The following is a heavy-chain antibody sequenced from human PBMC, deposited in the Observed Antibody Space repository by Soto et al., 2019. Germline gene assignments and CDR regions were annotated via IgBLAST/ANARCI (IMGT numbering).Heavy chain of an antibody. Sequence: QITLKESGPTLVKPAQTLTLTCTFSGFSLSTTGVAVGWIRQPPGKALEWLALIYWDDDKRYSPSLKSRLSITTDISDSQVVLRITNMDPVNTATYSCVHSLPSPYYYDGSDYTHVFDIWGQGTVVTVSS. CDR2: IYWDDDK. CDR1: GFSLSTTGVA. CDR3: VHSLPSPYYYDGSDYTHVFDI. V-gene: IGHV2-5*02. J-gene: IGHJ3*02. D-gene: IGHD3-22*01.